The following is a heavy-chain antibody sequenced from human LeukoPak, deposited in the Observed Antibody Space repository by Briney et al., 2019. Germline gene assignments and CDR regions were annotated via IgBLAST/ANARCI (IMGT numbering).Heavy chain of an antibody. V-gene: IGHV1-69*06. CDR1: GGTFSSYA. Sequence: SVKVSCKASGGTFSSYAISWVRQAPGQGLEWMGGIIPIFGTANYAQKFQGRVTVTADKSTSTAYMELSSLRSEDTAVYYCARELTGTSPFDYWGQGTLVTVSS. J-gene: IGHJ4*02. CDR3: ARELTGTSPFDY. D-gene: IGHD1-1*01. CDR2: IIPIFGTA.